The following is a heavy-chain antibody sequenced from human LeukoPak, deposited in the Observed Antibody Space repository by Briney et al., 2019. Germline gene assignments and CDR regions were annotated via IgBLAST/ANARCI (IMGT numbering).Heavy chain of an antibody. J-gene: IGHJ4*02. Sequence: GASVKVSCKASGGTFSSYAISWVRQAPGQGLEWMGGIIPIFGTANYAQKFQGRVTITADESTSTAYMELSSLRSEDTAVYYCARSRYSGYDIFDYWAQGTLVTVSS. V-gene: IGHV1-69*13. CDR1: GGTFSSYA. CDR3: ARSRYSGYDIFDY. D-gene: IGHD5-12*01. CDR2: IIPIFGTA.